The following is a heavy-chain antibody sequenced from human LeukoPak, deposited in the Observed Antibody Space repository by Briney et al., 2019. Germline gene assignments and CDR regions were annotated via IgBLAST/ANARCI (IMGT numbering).Heavy chain of an antibody. Sequence: SETLSLTCAVYGASFRAYYWSWIRQAPGKGLEWIGEINDSGHGGYNASLKSRVTMSVDTSKNQLSLKLKSVTAADTAVYYCASSRDLYLDAFTSYWYFDVWGRGSLVTVSS. V-gene: IGHV4-34*01. D-gene: IGHD3-16*01. J-gene: IGHJ2*01. CDR3: ASSRDLYLDAFTSYWYFDV. CDR2: INDSGHG. CDR1: GASFRAYY.